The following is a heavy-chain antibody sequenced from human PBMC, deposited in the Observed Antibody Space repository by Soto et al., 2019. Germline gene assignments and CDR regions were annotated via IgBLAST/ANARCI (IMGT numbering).Heavy chain of an antibody. CDR2: ISSNGGST. CDR3: VKGASSIAARNWFDP. D-gene: IGHD6-6*01. Sequence: PVGSLRLSCSASGFTFSSYAMHWVRQAPGKGLEYVSAISSNGGSTYYADSVKGRFTLSRDNSKNTLYLQMSSLRAEDTAVYYCVKGASSIAARNWFDPWGQGTLVTVSS. J-gene: IGHJ5*02. CDR1: GFTFSSYA. V-gene: IGHV3-64D*06.